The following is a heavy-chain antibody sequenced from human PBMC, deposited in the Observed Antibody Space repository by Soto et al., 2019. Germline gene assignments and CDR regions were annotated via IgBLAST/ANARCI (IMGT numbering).Heavy chain of an antibody. CDR1: GGSFSGYY. CDR3: ARGWDNWNYVDY. V-gene: IGHV4-34*01. D-gene: IGHD1-20*01. Sequence: PSETLSLTCAVYGGSFSGYYWSWIRQPPGKGLEWLGEINHSGSTNYNPSLKSLVTISVDTSKNQFSLKLSSVTAADTAVYYCARGWDNWNYVDYWGQGTLVTVSS. J-gene: IGHJ4*02. CDR2: INHSGST.